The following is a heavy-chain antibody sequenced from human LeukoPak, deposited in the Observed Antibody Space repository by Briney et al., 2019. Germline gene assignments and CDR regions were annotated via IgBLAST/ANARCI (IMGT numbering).Heavy chain of an antibody. Sequence: ASVKVSCKASGYTFTGYYMHWVRQAPGQGLEWMGWINPNSGGTNYAQKFQGRVTMTRDTSISTAYMELSRLRSDDTAVYYCARSVRGYDFWSGYYTGLGAGWFDPWGQGTLVTVSS. CDR3: ARSVRGYDFWSGYYTGLGAGWFDP. CDR2: INPNSGGT. D-gene: IGHD3-3*01. V-gene: IGHV1-2*02. J-gene: IGHJ5*02. CDR1: GYTFTGYY.